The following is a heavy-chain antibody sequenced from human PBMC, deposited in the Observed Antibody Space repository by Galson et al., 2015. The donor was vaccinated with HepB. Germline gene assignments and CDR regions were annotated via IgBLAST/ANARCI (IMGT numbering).Heavy chain of an antibody. D-gene: IGHD4-23*01. CDR1: GYTFTSYG. CDR3: ARDLRRDYGGNEGWFDP. Sequence: SVKVSCKASGYTFTSYGISWVRQAPGQGLEWMGWISAYNGNTNYAQKLQGRVTMTTDTSTSTAYMELRSLRSDDTAVYYCARDLRRDYGGNEGWFDPWGQGTLVTVSS. CDR2: ISAYNGNT. J-gene: IGHJ5*02. V-gene: IGHV1-18*01.